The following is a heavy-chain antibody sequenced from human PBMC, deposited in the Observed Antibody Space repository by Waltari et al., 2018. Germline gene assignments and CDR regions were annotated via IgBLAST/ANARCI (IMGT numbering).Heavy chain of an antibody. CDR3: ARDRLAAAGTVGNAFDI. D-gene: IGHD6-13*01. J-gene: IGHJ3*02. CDR2: IYYSGST. Sequence: VQLQESGPGLVKPSETLSLTCTVSGGSISSHYWSWIRQPPGKGLEWIGYIYYSGSTNYNPSLKSRVTISVDTSKNQFSLKLSSVTAADTAVYYCARDRLAAAGTVGNAFDIWGQGTMVTVSS. V-gene: IGHV4-59*11. CDR1: GGSISSHY.